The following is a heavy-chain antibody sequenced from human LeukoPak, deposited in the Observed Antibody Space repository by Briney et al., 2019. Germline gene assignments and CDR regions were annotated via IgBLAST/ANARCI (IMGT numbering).Heavy chain of an antibody. CDR1: GFTFSDSW. J-gene: IGHJ6*02. Sequence: GGSLRLSCAASGFTFSDSWMSWVRQAPGKGLEWVANMNQDGSEKDYVDSVKGRFTISRDNARNSLYLQMSSLRAEDTAVYYCATYTHWVAGDVWGQGTTVTVSS. D-gene: IGHD3-16*01. V-gene: IGHV3-7*01. CDR2: MNQDGSEK. CDR3: ATYTHWVAGDV.